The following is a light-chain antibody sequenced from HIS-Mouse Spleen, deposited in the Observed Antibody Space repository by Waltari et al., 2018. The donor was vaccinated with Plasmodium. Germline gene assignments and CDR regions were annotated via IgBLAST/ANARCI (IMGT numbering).Light chain of an antibody. J-gene: IGKJ3*01. V-gene: IGKV3-15*01. Sequence: EIVMTQSPATLSVSPGERATLSCRASQSVSSNLAGYQQKPGQAPRLLIYGASPGATGIPARFSGSGSGTEFTLTISSLQSEDFAVYYCQQYNNGSFTFGPGTKVDIK. CDR1: QSVSSN. CDR2: GAS. CDR3: QQYNNGSFT.